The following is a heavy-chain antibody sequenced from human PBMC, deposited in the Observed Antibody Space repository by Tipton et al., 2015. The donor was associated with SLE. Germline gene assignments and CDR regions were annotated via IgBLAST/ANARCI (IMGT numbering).Heavy chain of an antibody. D-gene: IGHD4/OR15-4a*01. Sequence: TLSLTCTASGGSVIGYYWSWIRQTPGKGLEWLGEINHDGSTNYNSSLKSRVTISVDMSRNQFSLKLSSVTAADTAMYYCARVETFMVVTPIYYFDHWGQGTLVTVSS. CDR1: GGSVIGYY. V-gene: IGHV4-34*01. CDR3: ARVETFMVVTPIYYFDH. CDR2: INHDGST. J-gene: IGHJ4*02.